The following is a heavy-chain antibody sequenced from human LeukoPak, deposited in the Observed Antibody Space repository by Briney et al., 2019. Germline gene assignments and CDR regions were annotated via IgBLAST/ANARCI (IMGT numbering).Heavy chain of an antibody. CDR2: IFYSGST. J-gene: IGHJ4*02. D-gene: IGHD4-23*01. CDR1: GGSISNFY. CDR3: ARSHSAYGGFFDY. V-gene: IGHV4-59*08. Sequence: PSETLSLTCTVSGGSISNFYWSWIRQPPGKGLEWIGYIFYSGSTNYNPSLKSRVTISVDTSKNRFSLKLTSLTAADTALYYCARSHSAYGGFFDYWGQGTLVSVSS.